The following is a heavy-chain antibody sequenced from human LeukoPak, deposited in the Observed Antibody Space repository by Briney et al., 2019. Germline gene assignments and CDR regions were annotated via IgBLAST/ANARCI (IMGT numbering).Heavy chain of an antibody. CDR3: ARRVRGVIPRFDY. J-gene: IGHJ4*02. CDR2: INPNSGGT. V-gene: IGHV1-2*02. D-gene: IGHD3-10*01. CDR1: GYTFTGYH. Sequence: ASVKVSCKASGYTFTGYHMHWVRQAPGQGLEWMGWINPNSGGTNYAQKFQGRVTMTRDTSISTAYMELSRLRSDDTAVYYCARRVRGVIPRFDYWGQGTLVTVSS.